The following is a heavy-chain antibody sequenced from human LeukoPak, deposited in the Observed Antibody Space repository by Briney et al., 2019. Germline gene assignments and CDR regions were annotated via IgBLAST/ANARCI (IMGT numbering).Heavy chain of an antibody. Sequence: GGSLRLSCTASGFTFGDYAMSWFRQAPGKGLEWVGFIRSKAYGGTTEYAASVKGRFTISRDNARNSLYLQMNSLRAEDTAVYYCARDMVRGVFTTRTIDYWGQGTLVTVSS. CDR2: IRSKAYGGTT. J-gene: IGHJ4*02. D-gene: IGHD3-10*01. CDR1: GFTFGDYA. V-gene: IGHV3-49*03. CDR3: ARDMVRGVFTTRTIDY.